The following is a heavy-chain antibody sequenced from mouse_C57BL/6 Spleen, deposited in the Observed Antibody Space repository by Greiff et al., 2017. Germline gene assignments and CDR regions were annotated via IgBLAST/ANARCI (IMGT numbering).Heavy chain of an antibody. J-gene: IGHJ3*01. CDR2: IDPSDSET. D-gene: IGHD2-10*01. V-gene: IGHV1-52*01. CDR1: GYTFTSYW. Sequence: QVQLKQPGAELVRPGSSVKLSCKASGYTFTSYWMHWVKQRPIQGLEWIGNIDPSDSETHYNQKFKDKATLTVDKSSSTAYMQLSSLTSEDSAVYYCAREGSYYGNYVFAYWGQGTLVTVSA. CDR3: AREGSYYGNYVFAY.